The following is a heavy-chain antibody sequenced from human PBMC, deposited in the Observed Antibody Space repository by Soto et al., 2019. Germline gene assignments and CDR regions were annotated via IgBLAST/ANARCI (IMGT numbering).Heavy chain of an antibody. D-gene: IGHD1-26*01. CDR2: IWYDGSNK. CDR1: GFTFSSHV. Sequence: PGGSLRRSCAASGFTFSSHVMHWVRQAPGKGLEWVAVIWYDGSNKYYADSVKGRFTISRDNSKDTLYLQMDSLRAEDTAVYYCARDDVGATGGFDYWGQGTLVTVSS. CDR3: ARDDVGATGGFDY. J-gene: IGHJ4*02. V-gene: IGHV3-33*01.